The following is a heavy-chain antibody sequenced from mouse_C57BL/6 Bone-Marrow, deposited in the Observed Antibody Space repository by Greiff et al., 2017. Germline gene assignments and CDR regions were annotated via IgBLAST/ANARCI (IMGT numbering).Heavy chain of an antibody. J-gene: IGHJ2*01. V-gene: IGHV1-54*01. Sequence: QVQLQQSGAELVRPGTSVKVSCKASGYAFTNYLIEWVKQRPGQGLEWIGVINPGSGGTNYNEKFKGKATLTADKSSSPAYMHLSSLTSEDSAVYFCARPGTDYWGQGTTLTVSS. CDR1: GYAFTNYL. CDR3: ARPGTDY. D-gene: IGHD4-1*01. CDR2: INPGSGGT.